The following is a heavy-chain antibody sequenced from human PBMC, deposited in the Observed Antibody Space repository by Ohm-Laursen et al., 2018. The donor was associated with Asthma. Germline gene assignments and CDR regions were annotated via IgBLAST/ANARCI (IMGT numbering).Heavy chain of an antibody. V-gene: IGHV3-30*03. CDR3: ARDFFSVVAATSDNYYYYGMDV. CDR2: IYYDGSNK. CDR1: GFTFSSSG. J-gene: IGHJ6*02. Sequence: SLRLSCAASGFTFSSSGMHWVRQAPGKGLEWVALIYYDGSNKNYEDSVKGRFTISRDNSKNTLYLQMNSLRAEDTAVYYCARDFFSVVAATSDNYYYYGMDVWGQGTTVTVSS. D-gene: IGHD2-15*01.